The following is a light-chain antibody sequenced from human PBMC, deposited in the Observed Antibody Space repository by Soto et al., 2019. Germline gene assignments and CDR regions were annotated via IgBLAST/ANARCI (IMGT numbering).Light chain of an antibody. V-gene: IGKV3-20*01. Sequence: EIVLMQSPGTLSLSPGEGATLSCRARQSVNSNYLAWYQQKPGQAPTVLIFDTSRRATGVPDRFSGSGSGTDFTLTISRLEPDDFAVYYCQQYGSSQFTVGPGTKVNIK. CDR2: DTS. CDR3: QQYGSSQFT. CDR1: QSVNSNY. J-gene: IGKJ3*01.